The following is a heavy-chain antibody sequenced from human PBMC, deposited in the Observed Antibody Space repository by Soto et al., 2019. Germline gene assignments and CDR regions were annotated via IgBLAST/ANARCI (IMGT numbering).Heavy chain of an antibody. V-gene: IGHV6-1*01. CDR3: VRQHSTSSEYYGLDV. J-gene: IGHJ6*02. CDR1: GDSVSSNTGA. Sequence: PSQTLSLTCAISGDSVSSNTGAWNWIRQSPSRGLEWLGRTYYRSKWNTDYEASVKSRITINPDTSKNQFSLQIDSVTLEDTAVYYCVRQHSTSSEYYGLDVWGRGTAVTV. CDR2: TYYRSKWNT. D-gene: IGHD6-6*01.